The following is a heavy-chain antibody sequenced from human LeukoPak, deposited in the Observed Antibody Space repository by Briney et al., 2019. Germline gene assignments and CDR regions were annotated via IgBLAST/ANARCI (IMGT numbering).Heavy chain of an antibody. CDR3: ARRLRDYSSSSGGMDV. CDR1: GGSISNYY. J-gene: IGHJ6*02. Sequence: SETLSLTCTASGGSISNYYWSWIRQSPEKGLEWIGYVYYTGTTNYNPSLKSRLTMSVDTSKNQFSLSLSSVTAADTAVYYCARRLRDYSSSSGGMDVWGQGTTVTVSS. D-gene: IGHD6-6*01. CDR2: VYYTGTT. V-gene: IGHV4-59*08.